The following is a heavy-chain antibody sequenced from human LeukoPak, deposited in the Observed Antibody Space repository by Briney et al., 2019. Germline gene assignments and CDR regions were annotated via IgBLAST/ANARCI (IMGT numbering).Heavy chain of an antibody. CDR1: GFTFSSYG. CDR3: ARDDYGGNSGSFDY. CDR2: ISYDGSNK. D-gene: IGHD4-23*01. Sequence: GGSLRLSCVTSGFTFSSYGMHWVRQAPGKGLEWVAVISYDGSNKYYADSVKGRFTISRDNSKNTLYLQMNSLRAEDTAVYYCARDDYGGNSGSFDYWGQGTLVTVSS. V-gene: IGHV3-30*03. J-gene: IGHJ4*02.